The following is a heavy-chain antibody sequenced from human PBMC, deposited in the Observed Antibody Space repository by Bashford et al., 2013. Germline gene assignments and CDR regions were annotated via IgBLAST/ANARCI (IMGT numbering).Heavy chain of an antibody. J-gene: IGHJ6*02. Sequence: ASVKVSCKASGYTFTGYYMHWVRQAPGQGLEWMGWINPNSGGTNYAQKFQGRVTMTRDTSTSTVYMELSSLRSEDTAVYYCARAPLDGRNYYYYYGMDVWGQGTTVTVSS. CDR3: ARAPLDGRNYYYYYGMDV. CDR2: INPNSGGT. V-gene: IGHV1-2*02. CDR1: GYTFTGYY. D-gene: IGHD5-24*01.